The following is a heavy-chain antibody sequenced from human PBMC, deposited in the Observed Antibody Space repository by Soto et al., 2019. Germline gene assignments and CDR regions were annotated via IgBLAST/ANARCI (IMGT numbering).Heavy chain of an antibody. CDR1: SGSISGYY. V-gene: IGHV4-59*12. D-gene: IGHD1-1*01. J-gene: IGHJ5*02. CDR3: ATANWSHHYFDP. CDR2: NYYSGST. Sequence: PETLSLTCTVSSGSISGYYRSWIRQPPGTGLEWIGYNYYSGSTNYNPSLTRRVTTSVDTSNHQSPLKLTSVTAANTAVYYCATANWSHHYFDPWGQGSLVAVSS.